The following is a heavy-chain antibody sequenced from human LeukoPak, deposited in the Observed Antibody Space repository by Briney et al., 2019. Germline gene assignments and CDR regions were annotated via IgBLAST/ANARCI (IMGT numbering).Heavy chain of an antibody. CDR3: AAESGGSGSYYNVDYYGMDV. CDR1: GYTFTSYG. D-gene: IGHD3-10*01. J-gene: IGHJ6*02. CDR2: ISSYNGNT. V-gene: IGHV1-18*01. Sequence: AAVKVSCKASGYTFTSYGISWVRQAPGQGLEWMGWISSYNGNTNYAQKLQGRVTMTTDTSTSTAYMELRSLRSDDTAVYYCAAESGGSGSYYNVDYYGMDVWGQGTTVTVYS.